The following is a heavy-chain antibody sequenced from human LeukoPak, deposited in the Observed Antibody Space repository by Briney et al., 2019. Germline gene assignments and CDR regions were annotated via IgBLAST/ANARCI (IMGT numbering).Heavy chain of an antibody. J-gene: IGHJ4*02. Sequence: GGSLRLSCAASGFTFSSYGMHWVRQAPGKGLEWVAFIRYDGSNKYYADSVKGRFTISRDNSKNTLYLQMNSLRAEDTAVYYCAKDHSSEWLVRGAIDYWGQGTLVTVSS. CDR2: IRYDGSNK. CDR3: AKDHSSEWLVRGAIDY. D-gene: IGHD6-19*01. V-gene: IGHV3-30*02. CDR1: GFTFSSYG.